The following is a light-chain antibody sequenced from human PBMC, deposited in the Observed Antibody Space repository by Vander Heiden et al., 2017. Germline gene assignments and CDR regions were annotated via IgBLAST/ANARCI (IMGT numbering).Light chain of an antibody. CDR3: QQYGNSPKFS. CDR1: QPFTSRAIQRFDGNH. CDR2: GIS. J-gene: IGKJ3*01. V-gene: IGKV3-20*01. Sequence: VLTPSPATLSLSPGERATLSCRPSQPFTSRAIQRFDGNHLAWYQQRPGQAPRILIHGISTRATGIPDRFSGSGSGTEFTLTISRLEPEDFAIYYCQQYGNSPKFSFGPGTRVDIK.